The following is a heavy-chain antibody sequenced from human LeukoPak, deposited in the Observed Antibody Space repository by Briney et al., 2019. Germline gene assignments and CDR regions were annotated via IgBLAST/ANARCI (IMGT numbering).Heavy chain of an antibody. D-gene: IGHD2-2*03. CDR2: ISSKGGST. CDR3: ARGLDFGDY. J-gene: IGHJ4*02. Sequence: GGSLRLSCAASGFTFSSYAMHWVRQAPGKGLEYVSAISSKGGSTYYANSVKGRFTISRDNSKNTLYLQMGSLRAEDMAVYYCARGLDFGDYWGQGTLVTVSS. V-gene: IGHV3-64*01. CDR1: GFTFSSYA.